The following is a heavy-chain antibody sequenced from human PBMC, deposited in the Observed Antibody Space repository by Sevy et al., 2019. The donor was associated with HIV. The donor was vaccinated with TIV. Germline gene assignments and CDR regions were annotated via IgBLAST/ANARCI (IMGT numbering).Heavy chain of an antibody. CDR1: GGSISSGDYY. V-gene: IGHV4-30-4*01. D-gene: IGHD4-4*01. CDR2: IYYSGST. CDR3: TRGYDYSLDY. J-gene: IGHJ4*02. Sequence: SETLSLTCTVSGGSISSGDYYWSWIRQPPGKGLEWIGYIYYSGSTYYNPSLKSRVTISVDTSKNQFSLKLSSVTAADTAVYYRTRGYDYSLDYWGQGTLVTVSS.